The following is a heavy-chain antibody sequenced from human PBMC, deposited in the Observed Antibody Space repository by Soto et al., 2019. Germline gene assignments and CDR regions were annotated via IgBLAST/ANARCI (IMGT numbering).Heavy chain of an antibody. CDR2: IDYSGST. CDR3: VRESRRPKWFDP. V-gene: IGHV4-31*03. Sequence: QVQLQESGPGLVKPSQTLSLTCTVSGGSINRGGYYWTWIRQHPGKGLEWIGYIDYSGSTYSNPSLKSRVSISVVKSKNQFSLKLSSVTAADTAVYFCVRESRRPKWFDPWGQGTLVTVSS. J-gene: IGHJ5*02. CDR1: GGSINRGGYY.